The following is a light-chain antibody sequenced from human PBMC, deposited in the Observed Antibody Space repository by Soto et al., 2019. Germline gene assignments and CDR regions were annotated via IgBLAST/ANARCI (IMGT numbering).Light chain of an antibody. CDR3: QQYGSSPGT. J-gene: IGKJ1*01. V-gene: IGKV3-20*01. CDR2: GAS. Sequence: DIMLTQSPGTLSLSPGERATLSCRASQSVSSSYLAWYQQKVGQAPRLLIYGASSRATGIPDRFSGSGSGTDFTLTISRLEPEDFAVYYCQQYGSSPGTFGQGTKVEIK. CDR1: QSVSSSY.